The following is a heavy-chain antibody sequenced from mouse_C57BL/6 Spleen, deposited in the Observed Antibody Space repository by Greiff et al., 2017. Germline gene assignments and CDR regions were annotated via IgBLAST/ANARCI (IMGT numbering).Heavy chain of an antibody. CDR1: GYTFTSYW. V-gene: IGHV1-69*01. CDR3: ARSGYNEGFAC. J-gene: IGHJ3*01. D-gene: IGHD2-14*01. Sequence: QVQLQQPGAELVMPGASVKLSCKASGYTFTSYWMHWVKQRPGQGLEWIGEIDPSDSYTNYTQKFKGKSTLTVDKSSSTAYMQLSSLTSEDSAVYYCARSGYNEGFACWGQGTLGTVSA. CDR2: IDPSDSYT.